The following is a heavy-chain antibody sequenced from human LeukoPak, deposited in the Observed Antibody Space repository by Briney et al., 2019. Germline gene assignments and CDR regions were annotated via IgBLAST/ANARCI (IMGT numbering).Heavy chain of an antibody. D-gene: IGHD3-22*01. CDR3: ASQKENFYDSSGNY. CDR2: ISGSGGST. CDR1: GFIFTSSA. Sequence: GGSLRLSCATSGFIFTSSAMSWVRQAPGKGLEWVSAISGSGGSTYYADSVKGRYTISRVNSKNTLYLQMNSLRAEDTAIYYCASQKENFYDSSGNYWGQGTLVTVSS. V-gene: IGHV3-23*01. J-gene: IGHJ4*02.